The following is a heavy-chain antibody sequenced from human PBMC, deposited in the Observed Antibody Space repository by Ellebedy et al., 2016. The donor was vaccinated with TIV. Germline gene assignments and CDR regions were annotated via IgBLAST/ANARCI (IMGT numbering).Heavy chain of an antibody. CDR1: GFTFSSST. Sequence: GESLKLSCAASGFTFSSSTMNWVRQAPGKGLEWVSSITNSGNFIYYADSAKGRFTITRDNAKNSLYLRINSLIAEDSAIYYCASFLAITLVRGASNYDYWGQGTPVTVSS. CDR2: ITNSGNFI. V-gene: IGHV3-21*01. D-gene: IGHD3-10*01. CDR3: ASFLAITLVRGASNYDY. J-gene: IGHJ4*02.